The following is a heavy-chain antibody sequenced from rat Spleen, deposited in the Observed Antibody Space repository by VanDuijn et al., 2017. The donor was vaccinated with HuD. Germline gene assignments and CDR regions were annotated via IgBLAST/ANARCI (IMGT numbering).Heavy chain of an antibody. V-gene: IGHV5-29*01. CDR3: ARGGIAPLYWYFDF. CDR1: GFTFSDYG. Sequence: EVQLVESGGGLVQPGRSLKLSCAASGFTFSDYGVAWVRQAPTTGLEWVATISYGDSSGHSGTYYRDSVKGRFTISRDNAKSSLYLQMNSLKSEDTATYYCARGGIAPLYWYFDFWGPGTMVTVSS. CDR2: ISYGDSSGHSGT. J-gene: IGHJ1*01. D-gene: IGHD1-11*01.